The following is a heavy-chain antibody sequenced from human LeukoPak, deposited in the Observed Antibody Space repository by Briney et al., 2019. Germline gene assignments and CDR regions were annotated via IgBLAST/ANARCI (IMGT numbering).Heavy chain of an antibody. CDR2: IYSGGDT. J-gene: IGHJ6*03. V-gene: IGHV3-53*01. CDR3: AKNRGAGSHYYYHMNV. CDR1: GFTVSGNY. D-gene: IGHD1-26*01. Sequence: GGSLRLSCAASGFTVSGNYMSWVRQAPGKGLEWVSVIYSGGDTYSADSVKGRFTISRDNSKNTLYLQLNSLRVEDTAVYYCAKNRGAGSHYYYHMNVWGKGTTVTVSS.